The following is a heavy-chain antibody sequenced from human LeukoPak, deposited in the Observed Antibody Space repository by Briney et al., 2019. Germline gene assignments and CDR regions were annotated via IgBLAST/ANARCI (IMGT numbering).Heavy chain of an antibody. CDR3: ATDSGSWRRVEY. J-gene: IGHJ4*02. CDR1: GYTFTNYG. Sequence: APVKVSYKASGYTFTNYGISWVRQAPGHGLEWMGWISAYNGNTNYAQKLQGRVTMTTDTSTSTAYMELRSLRSDDTAVYYCATDSGSWRRVEYWGQGTLVTVSS. D-gene: IGHD1-26*01. V-gene: IGHV1-18*01. CDR2: ISAYNGNT.